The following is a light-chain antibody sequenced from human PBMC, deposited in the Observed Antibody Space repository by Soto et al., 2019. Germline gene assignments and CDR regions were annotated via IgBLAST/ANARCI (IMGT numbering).Light chain of an antibody. CDR2: LDSDGSH. V-gene: IGLV4-69*01. Sequence: QLALTQSPSASASLGASVKLTCTLSSGHSSYAIAWHQQQPEKGPRYLMKLDSDGSHTKGDAIPDRFSGSSSGAERYLTISSLQSEDEADYYCQTWGTGIHVVFGGGTKLTVL. J-gene: IGLJ2*01. CDR1: SGHSSYA. CDR3: QTWGTGIHVV.